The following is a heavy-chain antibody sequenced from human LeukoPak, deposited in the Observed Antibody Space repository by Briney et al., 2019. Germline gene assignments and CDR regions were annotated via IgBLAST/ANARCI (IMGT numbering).Heavy chain of an antibody. J-gene: IGHJ3*02. D-gene: IGHD6-19*01. CDR1: GLTFSSYW. V-gene: IGHV3-7*01. CDR3: ARDEYSSGWLGAFDI. CDR2: IKQDGSEK. Sequence: GGSLRLSCAASGLTFSSYWMSWVRQAPGKGLEWVANIKQDGSEKHYVDSVTGRFTISRDNTKNSLYLQMNSLRAEDTAVYYCARDEYSSGWLGAFDIWGQGTMVTVSS.